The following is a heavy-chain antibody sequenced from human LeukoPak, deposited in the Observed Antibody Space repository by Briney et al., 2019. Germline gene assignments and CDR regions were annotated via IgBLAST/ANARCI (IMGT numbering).Heavy chain of an antibody. CDR1: GFTFSTYV. J-gene: IGHJ4*02. Sequence: GGSLRLSCAASGFTFSTYVMSWVRQAPGKGLEWVSSISGSGDSTYYADSVKGRLTITRDNSKSTLYLQVNSLRAEDTAVYFCAKGTGYNSGWYGYWGQGTLVTVSS. CDR2: ISGSGDST. D-gene: IGHD6-19*01. CDR3: AKGTGYNSGWYGY. V-gene: IGHV3-23*01.